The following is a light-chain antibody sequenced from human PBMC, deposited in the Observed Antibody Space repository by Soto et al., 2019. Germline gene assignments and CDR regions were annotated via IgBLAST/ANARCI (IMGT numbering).Light chain of an antibody. Sequence: EIVLTQSPATLSLSPGERATLSCRASQSVSSYLAWYQQKPGQAPKLLIYGASNRATGIPARFSGSGSGTEFTLTISSLEPEDLAVYYCQQRSNWPFTFGGGTKVEIK. V-gene: IGKV3-11*01. CDR1: QSVSSY. CDR2: GAS. J-gene: IGKJ4*01. CDR3: QQRSNWPFT.